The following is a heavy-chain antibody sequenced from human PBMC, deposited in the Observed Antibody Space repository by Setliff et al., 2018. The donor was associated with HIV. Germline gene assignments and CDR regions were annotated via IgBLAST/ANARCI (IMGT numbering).Heavy chain of an antibody. J-gene: IGHJ4*02. Sequence: SETLSLTCAVYGGAFSGCSWNWIRQPPGKGLEWIGDINNYGVTLYTSSLAGRVTISVDTSKNQFSLTLKSLTVADTALYFCSRGPTIRGSFTGVVYTAPLPSFDTWSQGSLVTVSS. CDR2: INNYGVT. CDR1: GGAFSGCS. CDR3: SRGPTIRGSFTGVVYTAPLPSFDT. D-gene: IGHD3-3*01. V-gene: IGHV4-34*01.